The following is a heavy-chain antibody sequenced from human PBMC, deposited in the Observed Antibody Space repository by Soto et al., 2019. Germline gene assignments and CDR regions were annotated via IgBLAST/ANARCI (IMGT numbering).Heavy chain of an antibody. CDR2: ISAYNGNT. CDR3: VRDYASDSGVHLDF. V-gene: IGHV1-18*01. Sequence: GASVKVSCKASGYTFTSYGISWVRQAPGQGLEWMGWISAYNGNTNYAQNFQGRVTITKDTSASKAYMELSSLISEDTAVYYCVRDYASDSGVHLDFWGQGTLVT. J-gene: IGHJ4*02. CDR1: GYTFTSYG. D-gene: IGHD3-22*01.